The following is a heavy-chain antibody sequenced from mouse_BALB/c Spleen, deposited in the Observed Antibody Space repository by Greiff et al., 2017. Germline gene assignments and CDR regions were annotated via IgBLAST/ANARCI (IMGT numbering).Heavy chain of an antibody. D-gene: IGHD1-1*01. CDR2: IDPANGNT. CDR1: GFNIKDTY. Sequence: EVMLVESGAELVKPGASVKLSCTASGFNIKDTYMHWVKQRPEQGLEWIGRIDPANGNTKYDPKFQGKATITADTSSNTAYLQLSSLTSEDTAVYYCARSYYYGSSFAYWGQGTLVTVSA. J-gene: IGHJ3*01. CDR3: ARSYYYGSSFAY. V-gene: IGHV14-3*02.